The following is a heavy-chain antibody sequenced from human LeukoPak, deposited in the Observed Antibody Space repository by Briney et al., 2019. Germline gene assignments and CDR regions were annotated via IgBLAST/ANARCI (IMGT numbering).Heavy chain of an antibody. Sequence: ASVKVSCKASGYTFTSYGISWVRQAPGQGLEWMGWISAYNGNTNYAQKLQGRVTMTTDTSTSTAYMELRGLRSDDTAVYYCERIAVDIVATGGAFDIWGQGTMVTVSS. CDR2: ISAYNGNT. CDR1: GYTFTSYG. J-gene: IGHJ3*02. D-gene: IGHD5-12*01. CDR3: ERIAVDIVATGGAFDI. V-gene: IGHV1-18*01.